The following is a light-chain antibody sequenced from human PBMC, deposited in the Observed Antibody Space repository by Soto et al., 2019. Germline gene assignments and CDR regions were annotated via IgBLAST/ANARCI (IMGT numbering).Light chain of an antibody. J-gene: IGLJ3*02. CDR3: QTLGTGIRV. V-gene: IGLV4-69*01. Sequence: QLVLTQSPSASASLGASVKLTCTLSSGHSSYAIAWHQQQPEKGPRYLMKLNSDGSHSKGDGIPDRFSGSSSGAERYLTISSLQSEDEADYYCQTLGTGIRVFGGGTKVTVL. CDR1: SGHSSYA. CDR2: LNSDGSH.